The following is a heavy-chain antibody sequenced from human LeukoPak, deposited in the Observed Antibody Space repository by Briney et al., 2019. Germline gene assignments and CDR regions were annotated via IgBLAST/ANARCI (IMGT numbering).Heavy chain of an antibody. V-gene: IGHV4-34*01. J-gene: IGHJ1*01. CDR3: ARGRRGYDSSGYYPEYFQH. D-gene: IGHD3-22*01. Sequence: GSLRLSCAASGFTLSSYAMSWVRQAPGKGLEWIGEINHSGSTNYNPSLKSRVTISVDTSKNQFSLKLSSVTAADTAVYYCARGRRGYDSSGYYPEYFQHWGQGTLVTVSS. CDR2: INHSGST. CDR1: GFTLSSYA.